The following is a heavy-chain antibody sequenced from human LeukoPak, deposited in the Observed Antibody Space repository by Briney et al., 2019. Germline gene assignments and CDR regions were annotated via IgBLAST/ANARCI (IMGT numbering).Heavy chain of an antibody. CDR3: ARDQRILGARGGYTQGY. CDR2: INPNSGGA. D-gene: IGHD5-24*01. CDR1: GYTFTGYY. V-gene: IGHV1-2*02. Sequence: GASVKVSCKASGYTFTGYYMHWVRQAPGQGLEWMGWINPNSGGANYAQKFQGRVTMTRDTSISTAYMELSRLRSDDTAVYYCARDQRILGARGGYTQGYWGQGTLVTVSS. J-gene: IGHJ4*02.